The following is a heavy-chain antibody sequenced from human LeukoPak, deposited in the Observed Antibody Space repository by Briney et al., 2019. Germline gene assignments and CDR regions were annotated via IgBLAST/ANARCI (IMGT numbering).Heavy chain of an antibody. V-gene: IGHV3-30*02. Sequence: GGSLRLSCAASGFTFSSYGMHWVRQAPGKGLEWVAFIRYDGSNKYYADSVKGRFTISRDYSKNTLYLQMNSLRAEDTAVYYCAKDPLNGDSQGFWDYWGQGTLHTVST. J-gene: IGHJ4*02. D-gene: IGHD7-27*01. CDR3: AKDPLNGDSQGFWDY. CDR2: IRYDGSNK. CDR1: GFTFSSYG.